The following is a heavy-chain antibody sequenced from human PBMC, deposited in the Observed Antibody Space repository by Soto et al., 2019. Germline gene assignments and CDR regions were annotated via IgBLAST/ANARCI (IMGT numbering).Heavy chain of an antibody. CDR2: IPHDGTYQ. CDR1: GFTFSSYG. V-gene: IGHV3-30*19. J-gene: IGHJ4*02. CDR3: VRDDDNLDNGLDH. D-gene: IGHD1-1*01. Sequence: QVQLVESGGGVVQPGGSLRLSCTASGFTFSSYGMHWVRQAPGKGLQWVAVIPHDGTYQYYLDSVKGRFTISRDNSKDTLYLPMNSGRVEDTAVYYCVRDDDNLDNGLDHWGPGTLVTVSS.